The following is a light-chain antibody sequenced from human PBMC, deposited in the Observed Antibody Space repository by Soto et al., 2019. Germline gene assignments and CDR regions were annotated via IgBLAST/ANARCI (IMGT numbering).Light chain of an antibody. CDR1: NIGSKS. V-gene: IGLV3-21*02. J-gene: IGLJ1*01. CDR2: DDS. CDR3: HVWDDSDHYV. Sequence: SYELTQPPSVSVAPGQMAIITCGEKNIGSKSVHWYQQKPGQGPVLVVYDDSDRPSRIPERFSGSKSGKVATLTISRVEAGDEADYYCHVWDDSDHYVFGSGTKLTVL.